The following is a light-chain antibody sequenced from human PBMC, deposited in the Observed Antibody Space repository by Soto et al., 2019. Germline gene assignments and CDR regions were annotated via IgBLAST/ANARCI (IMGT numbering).Light chain of an antibody. CDR2: EVS. CDR3: SSYTSRSNYV. V-gene: IGLV2-14*01. Sequence: QSALTQPASVSGSPGQSITISCTGTSSDVGAYNYVSWYQQHPGKAPKLMIYEVSNRPSGVSNRFSGSRSGNTASLTISGLQAEDEADYYCSSYTSRSNYVFGGGTQLTVL. CDR1: SSDVGAYNY. J-gene: IGLJ3*02.